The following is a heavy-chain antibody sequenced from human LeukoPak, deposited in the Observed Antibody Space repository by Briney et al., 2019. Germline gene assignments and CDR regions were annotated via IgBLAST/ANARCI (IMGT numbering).Heavy chain of an antibody. Sequence: SVKVSCKASGGTFSSYAISWVRQAPGQGLEWIGGIIPIFGIANYAQKFQGRVTITADESTSTAYMELSSMRSEDTAVHYGARDREYCSGGSCYVGDYWGQGTLVTVSS. V-gene: IGHV1-69*13. D-gene: IGHD2-15*01. CDR3: ARDREYCSGGSCYVGDY. J-gene: IGHJ4*02. CDR2: IIPIFGIA. CDR1: GGTFSSYA.